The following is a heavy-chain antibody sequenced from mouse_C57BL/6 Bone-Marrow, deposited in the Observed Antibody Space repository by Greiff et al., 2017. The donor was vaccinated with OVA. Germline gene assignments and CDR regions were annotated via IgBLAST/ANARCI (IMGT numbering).Heavy chain of an antibody. V-gene: IGHV5-17*01. J-gene: IGHJ4*01. CDR1: GFTFSDYG. Sequence: EVKLVESGGGLVKPGGSLKLSCAASGFTFSDYGMHWVRQAPEKGLEWVAYISSGSSTIYYADTVKGRFTISRDNAKNTLFLQMISLRSEDTAMYYCARLVLLGYAMDYWGQGTSVTVSS. D-gene: IGHD1-1*01. CDR2: ISSGSSTI. CDR3: ARLVLLGYAMDY.